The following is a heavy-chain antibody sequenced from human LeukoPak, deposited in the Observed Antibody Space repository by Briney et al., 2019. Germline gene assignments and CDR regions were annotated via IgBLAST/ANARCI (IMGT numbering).Heavy chain of an antibody. J-gene: IGHJ6*03. V-gene: IGHV3-9*01. CDR2: ISWNSGSI. CDR3: VKGHCSSSSCFPNYYYYMDV. Sequence: PGRSLRLSCAGSGFTFDEYAMHWVRQAPGKGLEWVSGISWNSGSIAYADSAKGRFTISRDNAKNLLFLQMSSLRAADTALYYCVKGHCSSSSCFPNYYYYMDVWGTGTSVTVSS. D-gene: IGHD2-15*01. CDR1: GFTFDEYA.